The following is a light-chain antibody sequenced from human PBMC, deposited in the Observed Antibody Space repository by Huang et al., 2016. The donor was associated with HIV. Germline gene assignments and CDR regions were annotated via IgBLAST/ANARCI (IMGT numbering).Light chain of an antibody. J-gene: IGKJ1*01. CDR1: QNINNN. V-gene: IGKV3-15*01. CDR3: QQYHDLPAT. CDR2: GAS. Sequence: EVMMSQSPAIVFVSPGERATLSCRASQNINNNLAWYQEKPGQPPRLLLYGASSRATGIPDRFSGSGSGTEFSLIISSVQSEDFALYYCQQYHDLPATFGQGTKVEV.